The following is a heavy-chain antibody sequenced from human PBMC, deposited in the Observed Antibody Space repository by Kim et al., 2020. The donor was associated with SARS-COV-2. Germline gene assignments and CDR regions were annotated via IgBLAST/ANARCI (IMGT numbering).Heavy chain of an antibody. Sequence: SETLSLTCTVSGGSISSSSYYWGWIRQPPGKGPEWIGSIYYSGSTYYNPSLKSRVTISVDTSKNQFSLKLCSVTAADTAVYYCARYYDFWSGYRRGYGMDVWGQGTTVTVSS. CDR3: ARYYDFWSGYRRGYGMDV. J-gene: IGHJ6*02. CDR1: GGSISSSSYY. V-gene: IGHV4-39*01. D-gene: IGHD3-3*01. CDR2: IYYSGST.